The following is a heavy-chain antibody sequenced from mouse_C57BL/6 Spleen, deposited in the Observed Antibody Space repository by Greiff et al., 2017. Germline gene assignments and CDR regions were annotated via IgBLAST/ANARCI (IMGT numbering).Heavy chain of an antibody. D-gene: IGHD2-9*01. CDR1: GYSFTSYY. CDR3: ASAYYGYDGIDY. J-gene: IGHJ2*01. CDR2: IYPGSGNT. V-gene: IGHV1-66*01. Sequence: VQLQQSGPELVKPGASVKISCKASGYSFTSYYIHWVKQRPGQGLEWIGWIYPGSGNTKYNEKFKGKATLTADTSSSTAYMQLSSLTSEDSAVYYCASAYYGYDGIDYWGQGTTLTVSS.